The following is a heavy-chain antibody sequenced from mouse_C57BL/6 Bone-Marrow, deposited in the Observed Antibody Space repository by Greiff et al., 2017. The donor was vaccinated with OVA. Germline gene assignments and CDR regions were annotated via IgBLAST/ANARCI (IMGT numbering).Heavy chain of an antibody. V-gene: IGHV1-47*01. CDR2: FHPYNDDT. D-gene: IGHD2-4*01. J-gene: IGHJ3*01. Sequence: QVQLKESGAELVKPGASVKMSCKASGYTFTTYPIEWMKQNHGKSLEWIGNFHPYNDDTKYNEKFKGKATLTVEKSSSTVYLELCRLTSADSAVYYCARPGDYDGDWFAYWGQGTLVTVSA. CDR3: ARPGDYDGDWFAY. CDR1: GYTFTTYP.